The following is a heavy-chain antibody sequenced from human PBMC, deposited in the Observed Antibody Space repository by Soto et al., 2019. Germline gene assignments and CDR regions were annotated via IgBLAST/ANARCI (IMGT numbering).Heavy chain of an antibody. V-gene: IGHV3-23*01. CDR3: AKLGGFLGIYFTKTLPPDC. Sequence: GGSLRLSCAASGFTFSSYAMSWVRQAPGKGLEWVSAISGSGGSTYYADSVKGRFTISRDNSKNTLYLQMNSLRAEDTAVYYCAKLGGFLGIYFTKTLPPDCWGQGTLVTVSS. CDR2: ISGSGGST. J-gene: IGHJ4*02. CDR1: GFTFSSYA. D-gene: IGHD3-10*01.